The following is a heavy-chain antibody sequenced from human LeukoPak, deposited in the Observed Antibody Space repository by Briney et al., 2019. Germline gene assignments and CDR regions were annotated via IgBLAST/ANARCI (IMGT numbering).Heavy chain of an antibody. Sequence: PGGSLRLSCAASGFTFSSYWMHWVRQAPGKELVWVSRINSDGSSTSYADSVKGRFTISRDNAKNTLYLQMNSLRAEDTAVYYCVWSSGYQNYFDYWGQGTLVTVSS. V-gene: IGHV3-74*01. CDR3: VWSSGYQNYFDY. CDR2: INSDGSST. J-gene: IGHJ4*02. CDR1: GFTFSSYW. D-gene: IGHD3-22*01.